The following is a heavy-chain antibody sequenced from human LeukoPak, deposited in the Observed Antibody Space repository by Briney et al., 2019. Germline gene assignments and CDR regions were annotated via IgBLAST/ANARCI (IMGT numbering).Heavy chain of an antibody. J-gene: IGHJ5*02. D-gene: IGHD6-19*01. CDR1: GGSISSSSYY. CDR3: ARAGIAVAGIPGLLFSRVAYNWFDP. Sequence: SETLSLTCTVSGGSISSSSYYWGWIRQPPGKGLEWIGSIYYSGSTYYNPSLKSRVTISVDTSKNQFSLKLSSVTAADTAVYYCARAGIAVAGIPGLLFSRVAYNWFDPWGQGTLVTVSS. V-gene: IGHV4-39*07. CDR2: IYYSGST.